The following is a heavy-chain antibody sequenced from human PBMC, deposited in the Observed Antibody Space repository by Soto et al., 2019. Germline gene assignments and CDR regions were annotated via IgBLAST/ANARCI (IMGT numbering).Heavy chain of an antibody. CDR2: ISGSGGST. V-gene: IGHV3-23*01. CDR3: AKDHVAARLFDY. Sequence: GGSLRLSCAASGFTFSSYAMSWVRQAPGKGLEWVSAISGSGGSTYHADSVKGRFTISRDNSKNTLYLQMNSLRAEDTAVNYCAKDHVAARLFDYWGQGTLVTVSS. CDR1: GFTFSSYA. D-gene: IGHD6-6*01. J-gene: IGHJ4*02.